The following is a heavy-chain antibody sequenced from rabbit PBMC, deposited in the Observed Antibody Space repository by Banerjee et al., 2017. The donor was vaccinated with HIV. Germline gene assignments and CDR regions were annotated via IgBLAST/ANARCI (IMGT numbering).Heavy chain of an antibody. CDR2: IYTTNGGT. CDR3: ARAYINGYGGYDL. V-gene: IGHV1S40*01. Sequence: QSLEESGGDLVKPGASLTLTCTASGFSFSATYWMCWIRQAPGKGLEWIACIYTTNGGTHYASWAKGRFTISKTSSTTVTLQMTSLTAADTATYFCARAYINGYGGYDLWGQGTLVTVS. D-gene: IGHD6-1*01. CDR1: GFSFSATYW. J-gene: IGHJ3*01.